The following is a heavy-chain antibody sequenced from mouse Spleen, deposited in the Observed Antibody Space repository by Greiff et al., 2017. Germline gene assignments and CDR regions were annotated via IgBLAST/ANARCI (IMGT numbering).Heavy chain of an antibody. CDR3: ARDGSYYGNYEDY. J-gene: IGHJ2*01. Sequence: EVMLVESGGGLVKPGGSLKLSCAASGFTFSSYAMSWVRQTPEKRLEWVATISDGGSYTYYPDNVKGRFTISRDNAKNNLYLQMSHLKSEDTAMYYCARDGSYYGNYEDYWGQGTTLTVSS. D-gene: IGHD2-1*01. CDR1: GFTFSSYA. V-gene: IGHV5-4*01. CDR2: ISDGGSYT.